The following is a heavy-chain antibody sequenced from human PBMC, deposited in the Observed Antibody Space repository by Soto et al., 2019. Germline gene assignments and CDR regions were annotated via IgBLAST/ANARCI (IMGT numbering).Heavy chain of an antibody. CDR3: ARGQRFSDWFDP. V-gene: IGHV4-4*07. J-gene: IGHJ5*02. Sequence: TLSLTCSVSGGTISGYYWTWIRQPAGKGLEWIGRIYSSGNTKYNPSLQSRVTMSLDTSNNQFSLRLTSVTAADTAVYYCARGQRFSDWFDPWGQGTLVTV. CDR1: GGTISGYY. CDR2: IYSSGNT. D-gene: IGHD3-3*01.